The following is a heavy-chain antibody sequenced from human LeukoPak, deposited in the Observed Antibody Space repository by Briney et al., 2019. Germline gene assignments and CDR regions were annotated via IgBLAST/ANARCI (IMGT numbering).Heavy chain of an antibody. Sequence: PGGSLRLSCAASGFTFSNYVMSWVRQAPGKGLEWVSSISNSGGSSYYADPVKGRFTISRDNSKITLYLQMNSLRAEDTAVYYCAKGKGGSTSHLDYWGQGSLVTVSS. CDR3: AKGKGGSTSHLDY. V-gene: IGHV3-23*01. D-gene: IGHD6-13*01. CDR1: GFTFSNYV. CDR2: ISNSGGSS. J-gene: IGHJ4*02.